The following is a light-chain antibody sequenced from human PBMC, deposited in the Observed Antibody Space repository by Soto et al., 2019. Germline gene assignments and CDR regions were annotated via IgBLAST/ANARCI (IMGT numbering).Light chain of an antibody. CDR3: QQRTTWPLT. CDR1: QSISGH. CDR2: DTS. V-gene: IGKV3-11*01. J-gene: IGKJ4*01. Sequence: EIVLTQSPATLSLSPGERATLSCRAGQSISGHLAWYQQKPGQPPRPLIYDTSNRATGVPARFSGSGSGTAFTLTISGLEPEDFGVYYCQQRTTWPLTCGGGTKVEIK.